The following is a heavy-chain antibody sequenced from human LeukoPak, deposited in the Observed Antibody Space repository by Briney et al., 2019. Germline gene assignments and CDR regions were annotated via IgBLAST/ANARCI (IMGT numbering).Heavy chain of an antibody. Sequence: PGGSLRLSCAVSGIMFNRFGMHWVRQAPGKGLEWVAFIRFDASNEYYADSVKGRFTVSRDNSRNTLYLQMNGLRTEDTAVYYCAKDKANWNYVSDAFDFWGQGTLVTVSS. D-gene: IGHD1-7*01. CDR2: IRFDASNE. V-gene: IGHV3-30*02. CDR3: AKDKANWNYVSDAFDF. J-gene: IGHJ3*01. CDR1: GIMFNRFG.